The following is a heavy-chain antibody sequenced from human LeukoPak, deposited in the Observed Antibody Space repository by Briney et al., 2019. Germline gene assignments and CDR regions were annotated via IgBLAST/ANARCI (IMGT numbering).Heavy chain of an antibody. CDR2: MNPNSGNT. CDR3: ARGPRYGSGSPDYYYYYMDV. V-gene: IGHV1-8*01. CDR1: GYTFTSYD. D-gene: IGHD3-10*01. Sequence: ASVKVSYKASGYTFTSYDINWVRQATGQGLEWMGWMNPNSGNTGYAQKFQGRVTMTRNTSISTAYMELSSLRSEDTAVYYCARGPRYGSGSPDYYYYYMDVWGKGTTVTVSS. J-gene: IGHJ6*03.